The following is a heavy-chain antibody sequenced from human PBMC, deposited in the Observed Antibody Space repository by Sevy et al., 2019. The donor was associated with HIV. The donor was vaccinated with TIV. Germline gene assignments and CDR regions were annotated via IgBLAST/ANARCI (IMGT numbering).Heavy chain of an antibody. CDR2: FRSKGYGGTT. Sequence: GGSLRLSCAASGFTFSDYAMSWFRQAPGKGLEWVGLFRSKGYGGTTEYAASVKGRFIMSRDDSKSIAYLQMNSLKTEDTAVYYCTRGPRGGWAFDLWGQGTMVTVSS. CDR1: GFTFSDYA. J-gene: IGHJ3*01. D-gene: IGHD3-16*01. V-gene: IGHV3-49*03. CDR3: TRGPRGGWAFDL.